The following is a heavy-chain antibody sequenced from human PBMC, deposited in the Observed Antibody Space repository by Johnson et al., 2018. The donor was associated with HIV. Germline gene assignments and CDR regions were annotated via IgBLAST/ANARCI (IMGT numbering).Heavy chain of an antibody. CDR3: ARGVGATTVAAFDI. Sequence: VQLVESGGGVVRPGGSLRLSCAASGFTFGDYGMSWVRQAPGKGLEWVSGITWNGGSTGYADSVKGRFTISRENAKNSLYLQMNSLRAEDTALYYCARGVGATTVAAFDIWGQGTMVTVSS. J-gene: IGHJ3*02. CDR2: ITWNGGST. CDR1: GFTFGDYG. D-gene: IGHD1-26*01. V-gene: IGHV3-20*04.